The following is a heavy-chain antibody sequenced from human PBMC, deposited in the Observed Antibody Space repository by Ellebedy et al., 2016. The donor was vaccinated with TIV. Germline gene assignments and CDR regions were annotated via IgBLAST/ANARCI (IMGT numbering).Heavy chain of an antibody. CDR2: IGTYHGNT. Sequence: AASVKVSCKASGYTFTTYGISWVRQAPGQGLEWMGWIGTYHGNTKYVEKHQGRVTMATDESTRTAYMYLRSLRSDDTAVYYCARDRVVTHYYGMDVWGQGTTVTVSS. J-gene: IGHJ6*02. D-gene: IGHD2-21*02. CDR1: GYTFTTYG. V-gene: IGHV1-18*04. CDR3: ARDRVVTHYYGMDV.